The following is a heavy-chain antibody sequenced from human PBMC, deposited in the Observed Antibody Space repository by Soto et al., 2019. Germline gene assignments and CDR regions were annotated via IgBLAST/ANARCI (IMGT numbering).Heavy chain of an antibody. CDR3: AKVGSHSGSHYDAFDI. CDR2: ISGSDSRT. D-gene: IGHD1-26*01. CDR1: GFTFISYA. J-gene: IGHJ3*02. V-gene: IGHV3-23*01. Sequence: EVQLLESGGGLVQPGGSLRLSCAASGFTFISYAMNWVRQAPGKGLEWVSAISGSDSRTYYADSVKGRFTISRDNSKHRLHLRLNSLRAEHTAVYYCAKVGSHSGSHYDAFDIWGKGTMVTVSS.